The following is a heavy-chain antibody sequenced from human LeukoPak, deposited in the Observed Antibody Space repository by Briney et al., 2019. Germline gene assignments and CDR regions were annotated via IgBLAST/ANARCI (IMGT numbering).Heavy chain of an antibody. CDR3: ARVRTDRFDSSGYRHYYYYGMDV. D-gene: IGHD3-22*01. CDR2: IYYSGST. J-gene: IGHJ6*02. V-gene: IGHV4-59*01. CDR1: GGSISSYY. Sequence: SETLSLTCTVSGGSISSYYWSWLRQPPGKGLEWIGYIYYSGSTNYNPSLKSRVTISVDTSKNQFSLKLSSVTAADTAVYYCARVRTDRFDSSGYRHYYYYGMDVWGQGTTVTVSS.